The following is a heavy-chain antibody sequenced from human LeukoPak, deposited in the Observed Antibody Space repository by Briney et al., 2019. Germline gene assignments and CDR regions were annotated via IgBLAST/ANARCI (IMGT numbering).Heavy chain of an antibody. V-gene: IGHV3-66*01. D-gene: IGHD4-17*01. CDR3: ARAGGLRDFDC. CDR1: GFTVSSNY. Sequence: GGSLRLSCTASGFTVSSNYMTWVRQAPGKGLEWVSLIYSGGSTYYADSVKDRFTISRDNFKNTLYLQMNSLTAEDTAVYYCARAGGLRDFDCWGQGTLVTVSS. CDR2: IYSGGST. J-gene: IGHJ4*02.